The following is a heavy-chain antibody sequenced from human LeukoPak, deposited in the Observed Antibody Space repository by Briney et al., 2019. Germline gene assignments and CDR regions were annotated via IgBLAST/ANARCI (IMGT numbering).Heavy chain of an antibody. CDR2: IKQDGSEK. J-gene: IGHJ6*03. CDR1: GFTFSSYW. CDR3: AREAPLTGYPTAYYYHYMDV. D-gene: IGHD3-9*01. V-gene: IGHV3-7*01. Sequence: GGSLRLSCAASGFTFSSYWMSWVRQAPGKGLEWVANIKQDGSEKYYVDSVKGRFTISRDNAKNSLYLQMNSLRAEDTAVYYCAREAPLTGYPTAYYYHYMDVWGKGTTVTISS.